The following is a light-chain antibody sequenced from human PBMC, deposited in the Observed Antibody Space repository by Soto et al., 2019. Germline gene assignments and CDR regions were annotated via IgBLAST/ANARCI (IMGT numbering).Light chain of an antibody. CDR1: QSVSSNY. Sequence: EIVLTQSPGTLALSPGERATLSCRASQSVSSNYLAWYQQTPGQAPKVLIYRASIRATGIPDRFTGSGSGTDFTLTISSLEPEDFAVYYCQQRGDWPPITFGQGTRLEVK. CDR2: RAS. J-gene: IGKJ5*01. CDR3: QQRGDWPPIT. V-gene: IGKV3D-20*02.